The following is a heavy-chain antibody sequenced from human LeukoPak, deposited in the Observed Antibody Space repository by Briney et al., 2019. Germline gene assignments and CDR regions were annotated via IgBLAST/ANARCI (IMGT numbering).Heavy chain of an antibody. J-gene: IGHJ4*02. CDR3: ARGRGGYSSSWLDY. D-gene: IGHD6-13*01. V-gene: IGHV3-20*04. CDR1: GFIFNDYG. Sequence: GGSLRLSCAASGFIFNDYGMSWVRQAPGKGLEWVSGINWNGGGTGYADSVKGRFTISRDNAKNSLYLQMNSLRAEDTAVYYCARGRGGYSSSWLDYWGQGTLVTVSS. CDR2: INWNGGGT.